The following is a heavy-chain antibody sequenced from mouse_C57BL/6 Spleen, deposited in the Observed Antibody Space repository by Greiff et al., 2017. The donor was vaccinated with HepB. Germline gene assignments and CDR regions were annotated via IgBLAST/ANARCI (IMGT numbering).Heavy chain of an antibody. CDR3: TRGSYGSSYYYAMDY. D-gene: IGHD1-1*01. Sequence: EVKLMESGEGLVKPGGSLKLSCAASGFTFSSYAMSWVRQTPEKRLEWVAYISSGGDYIYYADTVKGRFTISRDNARNTLYLQMSSLKAEDTAMYYGTRGSYGSSYYYAMDYWGQGTSVTVSS. CDR1: GFTFSSYA. CDR2: ISSGGDYI. V-gene: IGHV5-9-1*02. J-gene: IGHJ4*01.